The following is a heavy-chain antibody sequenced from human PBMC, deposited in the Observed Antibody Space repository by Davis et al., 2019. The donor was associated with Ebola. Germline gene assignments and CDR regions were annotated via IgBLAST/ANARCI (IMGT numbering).Heavy chain of an antibody. D-gene: IGHD5-12*01. J-gene: IGHJ6*02. CDR3: ARDQWLRGYYYGMDV. CDR2: IYYSGST. V-gene: IGHV4-59*01. CDR1: GGSISSYY. Sequence: SETLSLTCTVSGGSISSYYWSWIRQPPGKGLEWIGYIYYSGSTNYNPSLKSRVTISVDTSKNQFSLKLRSVTAADTAVYYCARDQWLRGYYYGMDVWGQGTTVTVSS.